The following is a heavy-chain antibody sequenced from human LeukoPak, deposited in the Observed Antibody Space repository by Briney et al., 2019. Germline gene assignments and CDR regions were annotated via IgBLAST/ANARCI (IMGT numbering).Heavy chain of an antibody. V-gene: IGHV1-46*01. D-gene: IGHD5-24*01. CDR3: ARDQATNGFDY. CDR2: INPSGGST. CDR1: GYTFTSYY. Sequence: ASVKVSCKASGYTFTSYYMHWVRQAPGQGLEWMGIINPSGGSTSYAQKFQGRVTMTRDTSMSTVYMELSSLRSEDTAVYYCARDQATNGFDYWGQGTLVTVSS. J-gene: IGHJ4*02.